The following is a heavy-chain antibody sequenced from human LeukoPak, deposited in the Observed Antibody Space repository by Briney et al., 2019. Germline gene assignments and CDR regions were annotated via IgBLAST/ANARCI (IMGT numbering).Heavy chain of an antibody. V-gene: IGHV4-4*02. CDR2: IYHSGST. Sequence: SGTLSLTCAVSGGSISSSNWWSWVRQPPGKGLEWIGEIYHSGSTNYNPSLKSRVTISVDKSKNQFSLKPSSVTAADTAVYYCARDRYSGSLGPSYGMDVWGQGTTVTVSS. J-gene: IGHJ6*02. D-gene: IGHD1-26*01. CDR3: ARDRYSGSLGPSYGMDV. CDR1: GGSISSSNW.